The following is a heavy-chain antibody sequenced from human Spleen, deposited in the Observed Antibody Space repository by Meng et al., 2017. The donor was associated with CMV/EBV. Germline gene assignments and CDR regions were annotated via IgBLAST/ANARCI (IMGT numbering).Heavy chain of an antibody. J-gene: IGHJ4*02. D-gene: IGHD2-2*01. V-gene: IGHV1-69*04. CDR1: GYTFTGHF. CDR2: IIPILGIA. Sequence: SVKVSCKASGYTFTGHFMHWVRQAPGQGLEWMGRIIPILGIANYAQKFQGRVTITADKSTSTAYMELSSLRSEDTAVYYCARGGGYQLPNLWGQGMLVTVSS. CDR3: ARGGGYQLPNL.